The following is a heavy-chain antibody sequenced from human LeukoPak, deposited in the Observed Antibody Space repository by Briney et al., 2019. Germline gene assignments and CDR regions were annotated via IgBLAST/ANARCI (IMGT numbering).Heavy chain of an antibody. Sequence: GGSLRLSCAASGFTFSSYWMSWVRQAPGKGLEWVANIKQDGSEKHYVDSVKGRFTISRDNAKNSLYLQMNSLRAEDTAVYYCARDVVTSLNIVKYYYYGMDVWGQGTTVTVSS. J-gene: IGHJ6*02. CDR3: ARDVVTSLNIVKYYYYGMDV. CDR1: GFTFSSYW. CDR2: IKQDGSEK. V-gene: IGHV3-7*01. D-gene: IGHD3-16*02.